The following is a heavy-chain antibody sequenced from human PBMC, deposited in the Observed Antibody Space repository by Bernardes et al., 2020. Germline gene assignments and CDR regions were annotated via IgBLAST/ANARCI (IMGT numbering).Heavy chain of an antibody. CDR1: GITFSRSG. Sequence: GGSLRLSCTASGITFSRSGMSWVRPAPGKGLEWVSGISDSGSHTYYADSVRGRFTISRDNSKNTLYLQMNSLRAEDTAVYYCAKYNMGSCPDVWGRGTLVTVSS. V-gene: IGHV3-23*01. J-gene: IGHJ2*01. CDR2: ISDSGSHT. CDR3: AKYNMGSCPDV. D-gene: IGHD1-1*01.